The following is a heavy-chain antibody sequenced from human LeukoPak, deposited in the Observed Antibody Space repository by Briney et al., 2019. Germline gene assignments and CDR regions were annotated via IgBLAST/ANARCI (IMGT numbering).Heavy chain of an antibody. CDR1: GFTFSGFA. Sequence: GGSLRLSCAGSGFTFSGFAMTWVRQAPGKGLEWVTTISGSGGSTYYADSVKGRFTISRDNSKNTLYLQANSLRAEDTAVYYCARDHDGSGYEGDWGQGALVTVPS. J-gene: IGHJ4*02. V-gene: IGHV3-23*01. CDR2: ISGSGGST. D-gene: IGHD3-22*01. CDR3: ARDHDGSGYEGD.